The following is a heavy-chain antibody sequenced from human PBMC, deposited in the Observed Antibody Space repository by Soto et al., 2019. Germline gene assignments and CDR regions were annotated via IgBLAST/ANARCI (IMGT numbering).Heavy chain of an antibody. J-gene: IGHJ6*03. Sequence: QVQLVQSGAEVKKPGASVKVSCKASGYTFTSYDISWVRQAAGQGLEWMGWMNPNSGNTGYAQKFQGRVTMTKNTSISTAYMELSSLRSEDTAVYYCARGRGGYVLGHYDYYYMDVWGKGTTVTVSS. CDR2: MNPNSGNT. CDR3: ARGRGGYVLGHYDYYYMDV. V-gene: IGHV1-8*01. D-gene: IGHD5-12*01. CDR1: GYTFTSYD.